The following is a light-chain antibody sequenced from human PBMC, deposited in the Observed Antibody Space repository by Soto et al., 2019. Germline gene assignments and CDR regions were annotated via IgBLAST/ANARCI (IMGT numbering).Light chain of an antibody. CDR1: RSVSSN. Sequence: EIVMTQSPATLSVSPGERATLSCRASRSVSSNLAWYQQKPGQAPRLLIYGASTRATGIPHRFSGSGSGTEFTLTISSLQSADFAVYYCQQYNNWPPRAWTFGQGTKVEIK. J-gene: IGKJ1*01. V-gene: IGKV3-15*01. CDR3: QQYNNWPPRAWT. CDR2: GAS.